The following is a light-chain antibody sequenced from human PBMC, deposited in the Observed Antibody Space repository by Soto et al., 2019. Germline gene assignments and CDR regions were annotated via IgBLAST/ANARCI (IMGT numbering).Light chain of an antibody. J-gene: IGLJ1*01. CDR2: EVS. V-gene: IGLV2-14*01. CDR3: SSYTSSSTLYV. CDR1: SSDVGGYKY. Sequence: QSVLTQPASVSGSPGQSITISCTGTSSDVGGYKYVSWYQQHPGKSPRLMIYEVSNRPSGVSHRFSGSKSGNTASLTISGRQAEDEADYYCSSYTSSSTLYVFGTGTKVTVL.